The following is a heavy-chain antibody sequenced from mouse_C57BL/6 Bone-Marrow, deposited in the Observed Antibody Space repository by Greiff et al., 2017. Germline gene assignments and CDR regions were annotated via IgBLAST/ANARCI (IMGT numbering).Heavy chain of an antibody. CDR2: IHPNSGST. CDR3: ARNGNYDYYAMDY. D-gene: IGHD2-1*01. V-gene: IGHV1-64*01. J-gene: IGHJ4*01. Sequence: VQLQQPGAELVKPGASVKLSCKASGYTFTSYWMHWVKQRPGQGLEWIGMIHPNSGSTNYNEKFKSKATLTVDKSSSTAYMQLSSLTSEDYAVYYCARNGNYDYYAMDYWGQGTTVTVSS. CDR1: GYTFTSYW.